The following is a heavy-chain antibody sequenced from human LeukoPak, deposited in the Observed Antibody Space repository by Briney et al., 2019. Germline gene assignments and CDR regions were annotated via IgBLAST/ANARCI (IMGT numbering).Heavy chain of an antibody. V-gene: IGHV1-3*01. CDR2: IHAGNGNT. D-gene: IGHD6-13*01. Sequence: ASVKVSCKASGYTFTTYSIHWVRQAPGQRLAWMGRIHAGNGNTKSSQNFQDRVTFTRDTSASTAYMELSSLRSEDTAVYYCARQGSSQTGFDYWGQGTLVTVSS. J-gene: IGHJ4*02. CDR3: ARQGSSQTGFDY. CDR1: GYTFTTYS.